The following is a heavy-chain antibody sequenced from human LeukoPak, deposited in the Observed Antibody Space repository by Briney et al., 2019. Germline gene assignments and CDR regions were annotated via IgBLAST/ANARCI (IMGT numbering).Heavy chain of an antibody. CDR1: GGSISNGGYY. V-gene: IGHV4-31*03. D-gene: IGHD2/OR15-2a*01. Sequence: SQTLSFTCTVSGGSISNGGYYWSWIRQHPGKGLEWIGYIYYSGSTYYNPSLKSRVTISVDTSKNQFSLKLSSVTAADTAVYYCARELSMRFDPWGQGTLVTVSS. CDR2: IYYSGST. J-gene: IGHJ5*02. CDR3: ARELSMRFDP.